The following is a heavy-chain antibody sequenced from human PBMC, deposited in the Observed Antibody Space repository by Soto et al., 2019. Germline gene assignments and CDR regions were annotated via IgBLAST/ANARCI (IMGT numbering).Heavy chain of an antibody. Sequence: PGESLKISCKGSGYRFSSYWIAWVRQMPGKGLEWMGIIYPGDSDTRYSPSFEGQVTISADKSNSTAYLQWSSLKASDTAMYYCARHSGVAEDGTDWGQGTLVTVSS. CDR2: IYPGDSDT. J-gene: IGHJ1*01. CDR3: ARHSGVAEDGTD. V-gene: IGHV5-51*01. D-gene: IGHD6-13*01. CDR1: GYRFSSYW.